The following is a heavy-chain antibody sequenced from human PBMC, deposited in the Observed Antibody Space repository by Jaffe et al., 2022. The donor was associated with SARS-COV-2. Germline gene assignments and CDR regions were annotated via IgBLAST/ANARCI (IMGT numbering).Heavy chain of an antibody. CDR3: SASAYDILTGNTFYTFVDYMDV. Sequence: EVQLVESGGGLVKPGGSLSLSCAASGFAFTNAWMSWVRQAPGKGLEWVGRIKIKTEGGTTDYAPPVKGRFTISREDSKNMLYLQMNSLKTEDTAVYYCSASAYDILTGNTFYTFVDYMDVWGKGTTVTVFS. CDR2: IKIKTEGGTT. J-gene: IGHJ6*03. CDR1: GFAFTNAW. D-gene: IGHD3-9*01. V-gene: IGHV3-15*01.